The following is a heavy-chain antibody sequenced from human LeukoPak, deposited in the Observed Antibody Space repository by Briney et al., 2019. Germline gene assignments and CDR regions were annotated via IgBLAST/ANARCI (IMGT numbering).Heavy chain of an antibody. J-gene: IGHJ4*02. CDR3: ARDQEAFDY. V-gene: IGHV1-46*01. CDR1: GYSFTSNY. Sequence: EASVTVSCTASGYSFTSNYIHWVRQAPGQGLEWMGMIYPSDGSTSYAQKFQGRVTVTRDTSTSTVHMELSGLRSEDTAVYYCARDQEAFDYWGQGTLVTVSS. CDR2: IYPSDGST.